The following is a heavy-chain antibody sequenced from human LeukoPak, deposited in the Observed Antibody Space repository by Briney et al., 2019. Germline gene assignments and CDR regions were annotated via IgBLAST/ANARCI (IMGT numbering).Heavy chain of an antibody. CDR2: IYSGGST. CDR1: GFTVSSNY. J-gene: IGHJ4*02. V-gene: IGHV3-66*01. Sequence: GGSLRLSCAASGFTVSSNYMSWVRQAPGKGLEWVSVIYSGGSTYYEESVKGRFTISRDNSKNTLFLQMNGLRAEDTAVYYCARGSSGTYDMGYWGQGTLVTVSS. D-gene: IGHD1-26*01. CDR3: ARGSSGTYDMGY.